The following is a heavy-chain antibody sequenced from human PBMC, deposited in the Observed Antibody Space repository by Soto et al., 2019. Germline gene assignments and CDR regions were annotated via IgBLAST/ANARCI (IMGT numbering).Heavy chain of an antibody. D-gene: IGHD2-8*01. CDR2: IIPVVGTT. Sequence: QVQLVQSGAEVKKPGSSVKVSCKASGDTFTTNSLNWVRQAPGQGLEWMGGIIPVVGTTKYAQKYQDRVTITGDKSTNTAYMELSSLRSDDTAVYYCARGLLYATTYFDYWGQGTPATGSS. V-gene: IGHV1-69*06. CDR3: ARGLLYATTYFDY. CDR1: GDTFTTNS. J-gene: IGHJ4*02.